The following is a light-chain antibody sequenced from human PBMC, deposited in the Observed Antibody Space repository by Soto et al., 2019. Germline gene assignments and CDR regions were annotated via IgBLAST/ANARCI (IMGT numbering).Light chain of an antibody. CDR2: EVS. J-gene: IGLJ2*01. Sequence: QSALTQPPSASGSPGQSVTIPCTGTSSDVGGYNSVSWYQQHPGKVPKLMIYEVSKRPSGVPDRSSGSKSGNTASLTVSGLQAEDEADYYYSSYAGSNNLVFGGGTKLTVL. V-gene: IGLV2-8*01. CDR3: SSYAGSNNLV. CDR1: SSDVGGYNS.